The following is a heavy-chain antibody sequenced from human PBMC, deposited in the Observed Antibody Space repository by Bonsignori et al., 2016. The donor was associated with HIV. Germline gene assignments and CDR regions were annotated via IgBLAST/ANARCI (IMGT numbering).Heavy chain of an antibody. CDR1: GFSFSDYY. Sequence: GESLKISCAVSGFSFSDYYMSWIRQTPGKGLEWVSYISVSGNVVYYADSVKGRFTISRDNANNSLFLQMNSLRAEDTAIYFCARVGSSTWHHYYYYMDVWGKGTTVTVSS. CDR3: ARVGSSTWHHYYYYMDV. CDR2: ISVSGNVV. V-gene: IGHV3-11*01. J-gene: IGHJ6*03. D-gene: IGHD6-13*01.